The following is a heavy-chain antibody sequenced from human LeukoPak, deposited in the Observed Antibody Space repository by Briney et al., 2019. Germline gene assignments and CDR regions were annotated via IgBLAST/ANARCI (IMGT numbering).Heavy chain of an antibody. Sequence: PSETLSLTCTVSGYSISSGYYWGWIRQPPGQGLEWIGSIYHSGSTYYNPSLKSRVTISVDTSKNQFSLKLSSVTAADTAVYYCARARPYNWNDLNSPRYYFDYWGQGTLVTVSS. D-gene: IGHD1-1*01. V-gene: IGHV4-38-2*02. CDR2: IYHSGST. J-gene: IGHJ4*02. CDR1: GYSISSGYY. CDR3: ARARPYNWNDLNSPRYYFDY.